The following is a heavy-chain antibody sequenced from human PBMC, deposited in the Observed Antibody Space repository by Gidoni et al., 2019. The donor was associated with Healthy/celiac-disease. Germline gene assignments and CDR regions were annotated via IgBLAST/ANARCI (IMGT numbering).Heavy chain of an antibody. CDR2: IYYSGST. V-gene: IGHV4-59*01. D-gene: IGHD6-19*01. J-gene: IGHJ5*02. CDR3: ARDRDSSGWYRGSWFDP. Sequence: QVQLQESGPGLVKPSETLSLTCTVSGGSISSYYWSWIRQPPGKGLEWIGYIYYSGSTNYNPSLKSRVTISVDTSKNQFSLKLSSVTAADTAVYYCARDRDSSGWYRGSWFDPWGQGTLVTVSS. CDR1: GGSISSYY.